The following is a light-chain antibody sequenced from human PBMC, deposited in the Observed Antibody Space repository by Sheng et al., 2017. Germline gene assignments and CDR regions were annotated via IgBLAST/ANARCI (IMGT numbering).Light chain of an antibody. V-gene: IGKV1-39*01. CDR2: AAS. CDR1: QSISTY. CDR3: QQSYSSPWT. Sequence: DIQMTQSPSSLSASVRDRVTITCRASQSISTYLNWYQQKPGKAPKLLIYAASSLQSEVPSRFSGGGSGTDFTLTISSLQPEDFATYYCQQSYSSPWTFGQGTRVEIK. J-gene: IGKJ1*01.